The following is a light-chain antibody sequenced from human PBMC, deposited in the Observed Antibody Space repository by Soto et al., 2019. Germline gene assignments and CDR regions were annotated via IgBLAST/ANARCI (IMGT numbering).Light chain of an antibody. V-gene: IGKV3-11*01. Sequence: EIVLTPSPATLSLSPGERAPLSCRASQSVSSYLAWYQQKPGQAPRLLIYDASNRATGIPARFSGSGSGTDFTLTISSLEPEDFAVYYCQQRSNWPPTWTFGQGTKLEIK. CDR1: QSVSSY. CDR2: DAS. CDR3: QQRSNWPPTWT. J-gene: IGKJ1*01.